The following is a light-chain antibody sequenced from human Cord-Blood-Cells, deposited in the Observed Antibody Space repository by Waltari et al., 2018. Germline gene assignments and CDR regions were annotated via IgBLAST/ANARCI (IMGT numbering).Light chain of an antibody. CDR2: GKN. CDR1: SLRSYY. Sequence: SSELTQDPAVSVVLGQTVRITCQGDSLRSYYASWYQQKPGQAPVLVIYGKNNRPSGIPDRFSGSSSGNTASLTITVAQAEDEADYYCNSRDSIGNHYVFGTGTKVTVL. J-gene: IGLJ1*01. V-gene: IGLV3-19*01. CDR3: NSRDSIGNHYV.